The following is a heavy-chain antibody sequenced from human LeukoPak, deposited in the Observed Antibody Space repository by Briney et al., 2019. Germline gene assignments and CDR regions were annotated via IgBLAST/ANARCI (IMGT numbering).Heavy chain of an antibody. CDR1: GDSVSSNSAA. D-gene: IGHD6-19*01. Sequence: SQTLSLTCVISGDSVSSNSAAWNWIRQSPSRGLEWLGRTYYRSKWYNDYAVSVKSRITINPDTSKNQFSLQLNSVTPEDTAVYYCARGEGRGGSVAGLTLDYWGQGTLVTVSS. CDR2: TYYRSKWYN. V-gene: IGHV6-1*01. CDR3: ARGEGRGGSVAGLTLDY. J-gene: IGHJ4*02.